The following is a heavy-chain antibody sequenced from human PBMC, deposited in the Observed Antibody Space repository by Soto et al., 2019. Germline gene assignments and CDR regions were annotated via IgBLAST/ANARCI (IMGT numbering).Heavy chain of an antibody. CDR1: GYTFISYF. J-gene: IGHJ4*02. CDR3: ASTIESSVAYLDH. V-gene: IGHV1-46*01. Sequence: ASVKVSCKTSGYTFISYFIHWVRQAPVEGLEWMGVIDPTGGITDFPPKFQDRVTMTRDTDTSTLYMDLSSLKSEDAAVYYCASTIESSVAYLDHWGQGARVTVSS. CDR2: IDPTGGIT.